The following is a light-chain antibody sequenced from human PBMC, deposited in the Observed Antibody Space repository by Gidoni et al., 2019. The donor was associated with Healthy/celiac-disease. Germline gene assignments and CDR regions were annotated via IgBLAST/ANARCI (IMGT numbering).Light chain of an antibody. J-gene: IGKJ1*01. Sequence: DIQMTPSPSSLSASVGDSVTITCRASQSISSYLNWYQQKPGKAPKLLIYAASSLQSGVPSRFSGSGSGIDFTRTISRLQPEDFATYYCQQSYSTPWTFGQGTKVEIK. V-gene: IGKV1-39*01. CDR2: AAS. CDR3: QQSYSTPWT. CDR1: QSISSY.